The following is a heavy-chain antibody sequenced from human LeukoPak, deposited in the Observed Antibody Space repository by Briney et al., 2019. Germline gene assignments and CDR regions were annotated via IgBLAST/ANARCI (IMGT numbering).Heavy chain of an antibody. V-gene: IGHV1-69*04. CDR2: IIPILGIA. D-gene: IGHD4-17*01. J-gene: IGHJ6*02. CDR1: GGTFSSYA. Sequence: GASVKVSCKASGGTFSSYAISWVRQAPGQGLEWMGRIIPILGIANYAQKFQGRVTITADKSTSTAYMELSSLRSEDTAVYYCARDPYDYGDYGTIYYYYGMDVWGQGTTVTVSS. CDR3: ARDPYDYGDYGTIYYYYGMDV.